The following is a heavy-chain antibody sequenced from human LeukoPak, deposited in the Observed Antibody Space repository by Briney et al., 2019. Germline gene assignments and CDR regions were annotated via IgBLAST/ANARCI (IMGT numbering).Heavy chain of an antibody. J-gene: IGHJ4*02. D-gene: IGHD6-19*01. CDR2: ISSNGGST. CDR1: GFTFSSYA. CDR3: ARVEAVAGSKYFDY. Sequence: GGSLRLSCAASGFTFSSYAMHWVRQAPGKGLEYVSAISSNGGSTYYANSVKGRFTISRDNSKNTLYLQMGSLRAEDMAVYYCARVEAVAGSKYFDYWGQGTLVTVSS. V-gene: IGHV3-64*01.